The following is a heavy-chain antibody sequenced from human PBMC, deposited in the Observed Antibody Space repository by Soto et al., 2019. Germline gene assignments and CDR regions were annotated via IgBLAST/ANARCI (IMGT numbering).Heavy chain of an antibody. J-gene: IGHJ3*02. D-gene: IGHD3-10*01. CDR3: ARFGWTRGVIITRVAFDI. V-gene: IGHV4-31*03. CDR2: IYYSGST. CDR1: GGSISSGGYY. Sequence: QVQLQESGPGLVKPSQTLSLTCTVSGGSISSGGYYWSWIRQHPGKGLEWIGYIYYSGSTYYNPSLKSRVTISVATSKNQLSLKLSSVTAADTAVYYCARFGWTRGVIITRVAFDIWGQGTMVTVSS.